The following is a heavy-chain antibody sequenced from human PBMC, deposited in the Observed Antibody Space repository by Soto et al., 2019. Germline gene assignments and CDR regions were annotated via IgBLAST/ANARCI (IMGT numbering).Heavy chain of an antibody. V-gene: IGHV3-74*01. Sequence: EVHLVESGGGLVQPGGSLRLSCAASGFTFSSYWMHWVRQVPGTGLVWVSRIKSDGSSTNYADSVEGRFTISRDNANNALEMQITSLRAEDTAGYCCAISPWSGYVDDHWGQGTRVTFSS. CDR1: GFTFSSYW. CDR2: IKSDGSST. D-gene: IGHD3-3*01. CDR3: AISPWSGYVDDH. J-gene: IGHJ5*02.